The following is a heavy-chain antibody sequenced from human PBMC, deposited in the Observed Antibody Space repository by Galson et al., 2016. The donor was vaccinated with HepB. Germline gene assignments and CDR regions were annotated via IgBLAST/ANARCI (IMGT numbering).Heavy chain of an antibody. J-gene: IGHJ4*02. V-gene: IGHV3-7*03. D-gene: IGHD3-22*01. CDR1: GFTFDNYA. CDR2: IKEDGSEK. Sequence: SLRLSCAASGFTFDNYAMHWVRQAPGKGLEWVANIKEDGSEKYYVDSVKGRITISRENAKNSLYLQINGLRAEDTAVYYCARGISGYGECVNWGQGTPVTVSS. CDR3: ARGISGYGECVN.